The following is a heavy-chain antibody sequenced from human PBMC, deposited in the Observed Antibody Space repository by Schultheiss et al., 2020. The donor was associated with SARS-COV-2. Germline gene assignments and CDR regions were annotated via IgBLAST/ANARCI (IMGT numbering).Heavy chain of an antibody. J-gene: IGHJ3*02. CDR1: GGTFSSYA. D-gene: IGHD2-15*01. Sequence: SVKVSCKASGGTFSSYAISWVRQAPGQGLEWMGGIIPIFGTANYAQKFQGRVTITADESTSTAYMELSSLRSEDTAVYYCARVSLLLRAFDIWGQGTMVTVSS. CDR3: ARVSLLLRAFDI. V-gene: IGHV1-69*13. CDR2: IIPIFGTA.